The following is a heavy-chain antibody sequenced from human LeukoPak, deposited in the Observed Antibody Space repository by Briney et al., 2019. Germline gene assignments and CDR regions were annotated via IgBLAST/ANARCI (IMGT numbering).Heavy chain of an antibody. D-gene: IGHD5-12*01. CDR1: GFTFSSYA. V-gene: IGHV3-30-3*01. CDR2: ISYDGSNK. CDR3: AKDWVIVATTPYYIDY. J-gene: IGHJ4*02. Sequence: GGSLRLSCAASGFTFSSYAMHWVRQAPGKGLEWVAVISYDGSNKYYADSVKGRFTISRDNSKNTLYLQMNSLRAEDTAVYYCAKDWVIVATTPYYIDYWGQGTLVTVSS.